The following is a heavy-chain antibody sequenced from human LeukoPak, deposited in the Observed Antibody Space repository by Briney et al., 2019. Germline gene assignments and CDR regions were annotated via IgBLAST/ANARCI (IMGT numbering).Heavy chain of an antibody. V-gene: IGHV7-4-1*02. CDR1: GYTFTSYA. CDR3: ARGGYGSSWFSSY. CDR2: INTNTGNP. D-gene: IGHD6-13*01. J-gene: IGHJ4*02. Sequence: ASVKVSCKASGYTFTSYAMHWVRQAPGQGLEWMGWINTNTGNPTYAQGFTGRFVFSLDTSVTTTYLQISSLKAEDTAIYYCARGGYGSSWFSSYWGQGTLVTVSS.